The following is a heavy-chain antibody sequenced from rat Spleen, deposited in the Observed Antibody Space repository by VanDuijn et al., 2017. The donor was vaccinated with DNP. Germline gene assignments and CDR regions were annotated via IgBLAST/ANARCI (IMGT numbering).Heavy chain of an antibody. V-gene: IGHV5-29*01. J-gene: IGHJ2*01. CDR2: LSYNGGTP. CDR3: ARHWGY. D-gene: IGHD4-6*01. Sequence: EVQLVESGGGLVQPGRSLKLSCAASGFTFSNYGMAWVRQAPAKGLEWVATLSYNGGTPYYRDSVKGRFTISRDNAQSTLYPQMDSLRSEDTATYYCARHWGYWGQGVMVTVSS. CDR1: GFTFSNYG.